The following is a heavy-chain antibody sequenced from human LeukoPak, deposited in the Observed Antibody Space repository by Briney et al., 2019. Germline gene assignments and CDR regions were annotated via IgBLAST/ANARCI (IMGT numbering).Heavy chain of an antibody. CDR1: GFIFSTYS. CDR2: VSSDGSNN. D-gene: IGHD1-26*01. J-gene: IGHJ6*02. V-gene: IGHV3-30-3*01. CDR3: ARDRGSREDGMDV. Sequence: PGTSLRLSCTTSGFIFSTYSIHWVRQAPGKGLEWVAVVSSDGSNNFYADSVKGRFTISRDNSKNTLYLQMNSLRAEDTAVYNCARDRGSREDGMDVWGQGTTVTVSS.